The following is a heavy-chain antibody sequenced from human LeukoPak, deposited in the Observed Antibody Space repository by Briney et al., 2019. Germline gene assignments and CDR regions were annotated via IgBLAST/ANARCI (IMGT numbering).Heavy chain of an antibody. V-gene: IGHV3-21*01. CDR2: ISSSSTFI. J-gene: IGHJ4*02. Sequence: PGGSLRLSCAASGFTFSSYSMNWVRQAPGKGLEWVSFISSSSTFIYYADSVKGRFTISRDNAKDSLYLQMNSLRAEDTAVYYCARGGPAAGRFDYWGQGTLVTVSS. CDR3: ARGGPAAGRFDY. D-gene: IGHD6-13*01. CDR1: GFTFSSYS.